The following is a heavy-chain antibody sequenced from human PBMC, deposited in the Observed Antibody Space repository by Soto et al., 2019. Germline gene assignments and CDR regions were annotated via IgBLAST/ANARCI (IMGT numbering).Heavy chain of an antibody. D-gene: IGHD6-13*01. CDR2: MNPNSGNR. V-gene: IGHV1-8*01. Sequence: QVQLVQSGAEVKKPGASVKVSCKASGYTFTSYDINWVRQATGQGLEWMGWMNPNSGNRGYAQKFQGRDTMTRNTSISTAYMELSSLRSEDTAVYYCARIDSIVAAATIDYYYGMDVWGQGTTVTVSS. CDR3: ARIDSIVAAATIDYYYGMDV. J-gene: IGHJ6*02. CDR1: GYTFTSYD.